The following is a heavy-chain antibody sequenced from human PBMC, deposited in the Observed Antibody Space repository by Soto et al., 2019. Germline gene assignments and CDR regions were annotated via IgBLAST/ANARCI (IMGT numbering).Heavy chain of an antibody. V-gene: IGHV1-2*02. CDR3: ASHDPGARFDP. CDR1: RYILTAYF. CDR2: INPNNGAT. Sequence: QVQLGQSGAEVKKPGASGKVSCKSPRYILTAYFMPWVRQAPGQGLEWMGWINPNNGATHYGLSFQGRVTMTRDTSISKAYMELSSLRSDDTAVYYCASHDPGARFDPGGQGTLVIVSS. D-gene: IGHD1-1*01. J-gene: IGHJ5*02.